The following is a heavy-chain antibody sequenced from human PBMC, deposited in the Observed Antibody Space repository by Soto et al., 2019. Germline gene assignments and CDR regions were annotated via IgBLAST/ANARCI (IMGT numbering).Heavy chain of an antibody. J-gene: IGHJ3*02. V-gene: IGHV5-51*01. CDR3: ARVEVIGTGDERRNDAFDI. CDR2: IYPGDSDT. Sequence: PGESLKISFKGSGYRFTTYWIGWMRQMPGKGLECMGIIYPGDSDTRYSPSFQDQVTMSVDKSIDTAYLQWSGLKASDTAMYFCARVEVIGTGDERRNDAFDIWGQGTMVTVSS. D-gene: IGHD1-20*01. CDR1: GYRFTTYW.